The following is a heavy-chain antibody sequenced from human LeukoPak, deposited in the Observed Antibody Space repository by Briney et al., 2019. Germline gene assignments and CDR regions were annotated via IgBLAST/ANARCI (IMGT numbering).Heavy chain of an antibody. J-gene: IGHJ4*02. Sequence: ASVKVSCKASGYTFTGYYMHWVRQTPGQGLEWMGWINPNSGGTNYAQKFQGRVTTTRDTSISTAYMELSRLRSDDTAVYYCARLSGAYYYDSSGYDDYWGQGTLVTVSS. CDR3: ARLSGAYYYDSSGYDDY. V-gene: IGHV1-2*02. CDR1: GYTFTGYY. D-gene: IGHD3-22*01. CDR2: INPNSGGT.